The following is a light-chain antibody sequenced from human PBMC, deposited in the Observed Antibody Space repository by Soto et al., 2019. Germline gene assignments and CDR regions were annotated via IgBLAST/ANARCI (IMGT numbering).Light chain of an antibody. CDR1: QSVSSN. J-gene: IGKJ5*01. V-gene: IGKV3-15*01. Sequence: EIVMTQSPATLSVSPGERAPLSCRASQSVSSNLAWYQQKPGQAPRLLIYGASTRATGIPARFSGSGSGTEFTLTISSLQSEDFAVYYCQQYNNWPLLTFGGGTRLEI. CDR3: QQYNNWPLLT. CDR2: GAS.